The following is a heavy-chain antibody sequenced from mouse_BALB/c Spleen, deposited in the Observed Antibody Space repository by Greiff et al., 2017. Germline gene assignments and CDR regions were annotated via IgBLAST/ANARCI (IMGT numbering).Heavy chain of an antibody. CDR2: IDPANGNT. CDR1: GFNIKDTY. J-gene: IGHJ2*01. Sequence: EVQLKESGAELVKPGASVKLSCTASGFNIKDTYMHWVKQRPEQGLEWIGRIDPANGNTKYDPKFQGKATITADTSSNTAYLQLSSLTSEDTAVYYCARGHYSYYFDYWGQGTTLTVSS. V-gene: IGHV14-3*02. D-gene: IGHD1-2*01. CDR3: ARGHYSYYFDY.